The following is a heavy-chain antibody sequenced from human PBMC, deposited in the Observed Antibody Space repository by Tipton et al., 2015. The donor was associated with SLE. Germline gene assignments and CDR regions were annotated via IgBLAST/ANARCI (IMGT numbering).Heavy chain of an antibody. V-gene: IGHV4-4*08. CDR1: GGSISSYY. D-gene: IGHD3-16*01. CDR3: ASLRGSLYVDYSYYYMDV. J-gene: IGHJ6*03. Sequence: TLSLTCTVSGGSISSYYWSWIRQPPGKGLEWIGYIYTTGSAYYNPSLKSRVTISVDTSKNQFSLKLKSVTAADTAVYYCASLRGSLYVDYSYYYMDVWGKGTTVTVSS. CDR2: IYTTGSA.